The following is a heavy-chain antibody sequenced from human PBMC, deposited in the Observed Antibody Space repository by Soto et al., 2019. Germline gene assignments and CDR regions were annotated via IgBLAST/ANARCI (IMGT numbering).Heavy chain of an antibody. CDR3: ARGYSSDWHVFGDY. Sequence: EVQLVESGGGLVQPGGSLRLSCAASGFTFSRYWMHWVRQAPGKGLVWLSRINSEGSTTTYADSVKGRFTISRDNAKNTLDLQMNSLRAEDSAVYYCARGYSSDWHVFGDYWGQGILVTVA. CDR2: INSEGSTT. V-gene: IGHV3-74*01. J-gene: IGHJ4*02. CDR1: GFTFSRYW. D-gene: IGHD6-19*01.